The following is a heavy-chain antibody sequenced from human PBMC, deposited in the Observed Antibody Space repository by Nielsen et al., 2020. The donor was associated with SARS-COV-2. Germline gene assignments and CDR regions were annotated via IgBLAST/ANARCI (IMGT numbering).Heavy chain of an antibody. J-gene: IGHJ5*01. D-gene: IGHD4-17*01. CDR2: IYYSGSA. Sequence: SETLSLTCTVSGGSISNVGYYWSWIRQHPGKGLEWLGYIYYSGSAQYNPSLESRVSMSVDTSNNYFSLSLTSVTAADTAVYYCARVDYGDYGAGMWFDSWGQGILVTVSS. CDR1: GGSISNVGYY. CDR3: ARVDYGDYGAGMWFDS. V-gene: IGHV4-31*03.